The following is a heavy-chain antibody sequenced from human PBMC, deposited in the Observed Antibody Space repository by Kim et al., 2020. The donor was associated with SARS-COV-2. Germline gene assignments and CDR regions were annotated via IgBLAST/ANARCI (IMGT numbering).Heavy chain of an antibody. CDR3: ARGPYYDTSVLFYH. V-gene: IGHV3-30*03. CDR1: GFTFSNYA. J-gene: IGHJ1*01. CDR2: ISNDGTNK. Sequence: GGSLRLSCIVSGFTFSNYAMNWVRQAPGKGLEWVAVISNDGTNKYYADSVKGRFTISRDNSKNTLFLQMDSLRAEDTAVYRCARGPYYDTSVLFYHWGQGTLVTVSS. D-gene: IGHD3-22*01.